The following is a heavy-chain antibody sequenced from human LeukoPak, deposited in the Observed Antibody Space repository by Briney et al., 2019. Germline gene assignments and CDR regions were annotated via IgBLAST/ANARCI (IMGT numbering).Heavy chain of an antibody. V-gene: IGHV4-59*01. CDR1: GGSISSYF. J-gene: IGHJ4*02. D-gene: IGHD3-3*01. CDR2: IYYSGST. CDR3: ARVVYSGVLMSYFDY. Sequence: SETLSLTCTVSGGSISSYFWSWIRQPPGKGLEWIGYIYYSGSTNYNPSLKSRVTMSVDTSKNQFSPKLTSVTAADTAVYYCARVVYSGVLMSYFDYWGQGTLVTVSS.